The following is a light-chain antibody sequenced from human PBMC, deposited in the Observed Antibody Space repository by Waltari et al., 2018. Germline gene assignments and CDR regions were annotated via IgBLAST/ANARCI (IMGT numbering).Light chain of an antibody. J-gene: IGLJ3*02. V-gene: IGLV8-61*01. Sequence: EPSFSVSPGGTVTLTCGLRSGSVSTTYYPSWYQQTPGQAPRPLIYSTNTRSSGVPDRISGSILGNKAALTITGAQADDESDYYCVLYMGGGILFGGGTKLTVL. CDR1: SGSVSTTYY. CDR3: VLYMGGGIL. CDR2: STN.